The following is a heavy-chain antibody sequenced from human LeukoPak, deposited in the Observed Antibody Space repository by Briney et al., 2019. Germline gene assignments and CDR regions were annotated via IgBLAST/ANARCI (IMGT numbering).Heavy chain of an antibody. D-gene: IGHD5-24*01. CDR1: GCIFTSYW. J-gene: IGHJ4*02. CDR3: ARRDGYNSRLDY. V-gene: IGHV5-51*01. Sequence: GESLEISCQGSGCIFTSYWIGWVRQVPGKGLEWMGIIYPGDSDTRYSPSFQGQVTISADKSISTAYLQWSSLKASGTAMYYCARRDGYNSRLDYWGQGTLVTVSS. CDR2: IYPGDSDT.